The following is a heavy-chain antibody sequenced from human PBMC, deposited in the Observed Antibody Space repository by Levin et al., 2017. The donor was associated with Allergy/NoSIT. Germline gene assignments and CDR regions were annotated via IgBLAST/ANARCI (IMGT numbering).Heavy chain of an antibody. CDR3: ARGDCSATSCLGY. CDR2: INNDGSST. CDR1: GFTFSRRW. D-gene: IGHD2-2*01. J-gene: IGHJ4*02. Sequence: SCAASGFTFSRRWMHWVRQAPGKGLEWVSQINNDGSSTNYADSVKGRFTISRDNAMNTLFLQISNLRAEDTAVYYCARGDCSATSCLGYWGQGTLVTVSS. V-gene: IGHV3-74*01.